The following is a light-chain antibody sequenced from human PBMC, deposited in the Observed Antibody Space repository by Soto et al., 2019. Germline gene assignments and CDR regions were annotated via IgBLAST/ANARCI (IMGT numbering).Light chain of an antibody. CDR2: KAS. J-gene: IGKJ1*01. CDR3: QQHNTYSRT. V-gene: IGKV1-5*03. CDR1: QSVSSG. Sequence: DSQMTQSPSTLSASVGDRVTITCRASQSVSSGLAWYQQKPGKAPKLLISKASNLESGVPSRFSGSGSATEFTLTSSSLQPDDFATYYCQQHNTYSRTFGQGTKVEI.